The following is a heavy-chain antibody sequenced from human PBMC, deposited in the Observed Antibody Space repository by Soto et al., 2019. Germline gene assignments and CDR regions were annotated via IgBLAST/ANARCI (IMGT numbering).Heavy chain of an antibody. CDR2: IYHSGST. V-gene: IGHV4-4*02. D-gene: IGHD6-19*01. CDR3: ARHPQDSSGWAWFDP. Sequence: QVQLQESGPGLVKPSGTLSLTCAVSGGSISSSNWWRWVRQPPGKGLEWIGEIYHSGSTNYNPSLMSLVTIALDKSNNRFSLKLSSVTAADTAVYYCARHPQDSSGWAWFDPWGQGTLVTVSS. J-gene: IGHJ5*02. CDR1: GGSISSSNW.